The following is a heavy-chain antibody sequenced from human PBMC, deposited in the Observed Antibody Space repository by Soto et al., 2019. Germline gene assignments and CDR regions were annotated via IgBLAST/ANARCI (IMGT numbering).Heavy chain of an antibody. Sequence: ASVKVSCKASGDTFTTYDINWVRQATGHGLEWMGWINPNSGNIGYAQRFQGRVTITADESTSTAYMELSSLRSEDTAVYYCARASGYCSGGSCYELRYYYYYGMDVWGQGTTVTVSS. CDR2: INPNSGNI. D-gene: IGHD2-15*01. CDR1: GDTFTTYD. CDR3: ARASGYCSGGSCYELRYYYYYGMDV. J-gene: IGHJ6*02. V-gene: IGHV1-8*01.